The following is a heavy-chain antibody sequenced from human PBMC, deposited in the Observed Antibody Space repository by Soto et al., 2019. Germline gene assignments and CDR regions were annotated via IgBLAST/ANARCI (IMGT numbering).Heavy chain of an antibody. CDR3: ARDGFGIVVVTPYAMDV. V-gene: IGHV3-48*03. CDR1: GFTLSSYE. CDR2: ISSSGSTI. D-gene: IGHD2-21*02. J-gene: IGHJ6*02. Sequence: GGSLRLSCAASGFTLSSYEMNWVRQAPGKGLEWVSYISSSGSTIYYADSVKGRSTISRDNAKNSLYLQMNSLRAEDTAVYYCARDGFGIVVVTPYAMDVWGQGPMVTVPS.